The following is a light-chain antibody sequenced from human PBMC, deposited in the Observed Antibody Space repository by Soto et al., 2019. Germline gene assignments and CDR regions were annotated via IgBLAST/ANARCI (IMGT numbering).Light chain of an antibody. Sequence: DIQMTQSPSTLSASVGDRVTITCRASQSINNWLAWYQQKPGKAPKLLIYDGFSLESGVPLRFSGSGCGTEFTLTIRSLQPDDSATYYCQQYKRYSLTFGGGTKVEIK. CDR2: DGF. CDR1: QSINNW. J-gene: IGKJ4*01. V-gene: IGKV1-5*01. CDR3: QQYKRYSLT.